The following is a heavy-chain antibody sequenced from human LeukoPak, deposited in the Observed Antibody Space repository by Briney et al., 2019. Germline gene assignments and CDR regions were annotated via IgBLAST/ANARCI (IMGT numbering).Heavy chain of an antibody. D-gene: IGHD3-10*01. CDR1: GGSISSYY. V-gene: IGHV4-59*01. Sequence: SETLSLTRTVSGGSISSYYCSWSRQPPGKGLEWIGYIYYSGSTNYNPSLNSRVTISVDTSKNQFPLKLSSVTAADTAVYYCARARHDYYGSGSYYGYYFDYWGQGTLVTVSS. CDR2: IYYSGST. CDR3: ARARHDYYGSGSYYGYYFDY. J-gene: IGHJ4*02.